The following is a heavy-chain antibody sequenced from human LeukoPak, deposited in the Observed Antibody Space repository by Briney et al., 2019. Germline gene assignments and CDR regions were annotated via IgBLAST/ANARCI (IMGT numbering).Heavy chain of an antibody. J-gene: IGHJ4*02. D-gene: IGHD3-22*01. CDR2: ISSSGSTI. CDR1: GFTFSSYE. CDR3: ARDSKYYDSSGYLRGGLDY. V-gene: IGHV3-48*03. Sequence: KPGGSLRLSCAASGFTFSSYEMNWVRQAPGKGLEWVSYISSSGSTIYYAGSVKGRFTISRDNAKNSLSLQMNSLRAEDTAVYYCARDSKYYDSSGYLRGGLDYWGQGTLVTVSP.